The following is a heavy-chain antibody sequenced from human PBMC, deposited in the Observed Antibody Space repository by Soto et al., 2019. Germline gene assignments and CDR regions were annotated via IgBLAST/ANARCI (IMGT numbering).Heavy chain of an antibody. CDR1: GGTFSSYA. J-gene: IGHJ6*02. V-gene: IGHV1-69*13. CDR2: IIPIFGTA. Sequence: GASVKVSCKASGGTFSSYAISWVRQAPGQGLEWMGGIIPIFGTANYAQKFQGRVTITADESTSTAYMELSSLRSEDTAVYYCAREVHYYDSSDPSTSYGMDVWGQGTTVTVSS. CDR3: AREVHYYDSSDPSTSYGMDV. D-gene: IGHD3-22*01.